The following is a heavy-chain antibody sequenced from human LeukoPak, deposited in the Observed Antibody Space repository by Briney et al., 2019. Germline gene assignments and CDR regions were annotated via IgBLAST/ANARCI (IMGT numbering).Heavy chain of an antibody. CDR3: ARRAMVRGVMNAFDI. CDR2: ISSSSSYT. Sequence: GGSLRLSCAASGFTFSDYYMSWIRQAPGKGLEWVSYISSSSSYTNYADSVKGRFTISRDNAKNSLCLQMNSLRAEDTAVYYCARRAMVRGVMNAFDIWGQGTMVTVSS. CDR1: GFTFSDYY. J-gene: IGHJ3*02. D-gene: IGHD3-10*01. V-gene: IGHV3-11*06.